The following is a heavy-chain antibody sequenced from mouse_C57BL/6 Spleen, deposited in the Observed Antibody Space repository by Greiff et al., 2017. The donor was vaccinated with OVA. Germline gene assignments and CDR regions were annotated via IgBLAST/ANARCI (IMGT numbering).Heavy chain of an antibody. CDR1: GFTFSDYG. J-gene: IGHJ3*01. Sequence: EVKLMESGGGLVKPGGSLKLSCAASGFTFSDYGMHWVRQAPEKGLEWVAYISSGSSTIYYADTVKGRFTISRDNANNTLFLQMTSLRAEDTAMYYCARGSLPPWFAYWGQGTLVTVSA. CDR3: ARGSLPPWFAY. CDR2: ISSGSSTI. V-gene: IGHV5-17*01. D-gene: IGHD1-2*01.